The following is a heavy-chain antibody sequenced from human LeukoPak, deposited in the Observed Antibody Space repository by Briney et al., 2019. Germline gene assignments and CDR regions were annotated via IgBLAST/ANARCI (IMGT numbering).Heavy chain of an antibody. V-gene: IGHV4-61*02. CDR3: ARDFGYSYGSLYYYYGMDV. CDR1: GGSISSGSYY. CDR2: IYTSGST. Sequence: PSQTLSLTCTVSGGSISSGSYYWSWIRQPAGKGLEWIGRIYTSGSTNYNPSLKSRVTISVDTSKNQFSLKLSSVTAADTAVYYCARDFGYSYGSLYYYYGMDVWGQGTTVTVSS. J-gene: IGHJ6*02. D-gene: IGHD5-18*01.